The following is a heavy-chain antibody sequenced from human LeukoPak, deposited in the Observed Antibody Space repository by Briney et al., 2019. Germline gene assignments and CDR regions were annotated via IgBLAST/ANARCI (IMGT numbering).Heavy chain of an antibody. CDR1: GGSVSSGF. CDR3: ARQAYCSGSSCNPFDY. CDR2: IYYSGST. D-gene: IGHD2-15*01. J-gene: IGHJ4*02. Sequence: SETLSLTCTVSGGSVSSGFWSWIRQPPGKGLEWIGYIYYSGSTNYNPSLKSRVTISIDTSKSQFSLKLSSVTAADTAVYYCARQAYCSGSSCNPFDYWGQGTLVTVSS. V-gene: IGHV4-59*02.